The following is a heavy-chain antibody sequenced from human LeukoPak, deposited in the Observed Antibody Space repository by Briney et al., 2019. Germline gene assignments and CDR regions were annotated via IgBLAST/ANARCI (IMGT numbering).Heavy chain of an antibody. V-gene: IGHV1-2*02. Sequence: ASVKVSCKASGYTVTDSYIHWVRQAPGQGLEWMGWLNPRNGDTDYAQKFRGRISMTRDTPVTTVYMELKRLKSDDTALYFCATYKIGXXXXALXXLDXWGQGTPLTVSS. CDR3: ATYKIGXXXXALXXLDX. J-gene: IGHJ4*02. CDR1: GYTVTDSY. D-gene: IGHD1-14*01. CDR2: LNPRNGDT.